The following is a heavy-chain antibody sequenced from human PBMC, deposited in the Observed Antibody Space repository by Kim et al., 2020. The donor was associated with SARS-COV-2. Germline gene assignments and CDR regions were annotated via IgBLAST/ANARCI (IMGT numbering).Heavy chain of an antibody. V-gene: IGHV3-11*01. D-gene: IGHD3-9*01. Sequence: RCTISRDNAKNSLYLQMNSLRAEDTAVYYCARDGATYYDMLTGYDDAFDIWGQGTMVTVSS. J-gene: IGHJ3*02. CDR3: ARDGATYYDMLTGYDDAFDI.